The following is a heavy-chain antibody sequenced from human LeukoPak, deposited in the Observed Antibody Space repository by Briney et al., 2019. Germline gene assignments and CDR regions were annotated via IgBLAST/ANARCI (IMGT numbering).Heavy chain of an antibody. V-gene: IGHV3-21*01. J-gene: IGHJ4*02. Sequence: GGSLRLSCAASGFTFSSYSMNWVRQAPGKGLEWVSSISSSSSYIYYADSVKGRFTISRDNSKNTLYLQMNSLRAEDTAVYYCARDITLGFDYWGQGTLVTVSS. CDR1: GFTFSSYS. CDR3: ARDITLGFDY. D-gene: IGHD3-10*01. CDR2: ISSSSSYI.